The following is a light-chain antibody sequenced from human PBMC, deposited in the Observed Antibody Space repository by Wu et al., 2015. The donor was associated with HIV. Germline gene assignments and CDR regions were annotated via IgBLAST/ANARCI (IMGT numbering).Light chain of an antibody. CDR3: QQSFNSPRT. J-gene: IGKJ1*01. CDR2: GAS. Sequence: DIQMTQSPSSLSASVGDRVTITCQASRDILNYLNWYQQKVGEAPKLLIYGASRLHSGVPSRFSGSGSGTDFILTINSLQPEDFAIYYCQQSFNSPRTFGQGPRWKS. CDR1: RDILNY. V-gene: IGKV1-39*01.